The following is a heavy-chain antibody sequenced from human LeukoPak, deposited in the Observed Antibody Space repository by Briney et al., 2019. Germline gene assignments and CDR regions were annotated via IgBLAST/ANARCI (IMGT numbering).Heavy chain of an antibody. CDR2: INPSGGRT. CDR1: GYTFTSYY. CDR3: ARDSGGATTAAVY. Sequence: GASVKVSCKASGYTFTSYYLHWVRQAPGHGLEWMGVINPSGGRTSYAPKFQGRVTMSRDMSTSTVYMELSSLRSEDTAVYYCARDSGGATTAAVYWGQGTLVTVSS. V-gene: IGHV1-46*01. J-gene: IGHJ4*02. D-gene: IGHD1-26*01.